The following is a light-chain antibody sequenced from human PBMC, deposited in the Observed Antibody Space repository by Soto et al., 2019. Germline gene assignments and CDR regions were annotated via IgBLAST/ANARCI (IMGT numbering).Light chain of an antibody. CDR2: AAS. V-gene: IGKV1-27*01. CDR3: QKYNSDPLT. CDR1: LAISNY. J-gene: IGKJ4*01. Sequence: DIQMTQSPSSLSASVGDRVTIIYRGSLAISNYLAWYQQKPGKIPNLLIYAASTLQAGVRSRFSGSGYGPDFTLTIRSLQPEDVAAYYCQKYNSDPLTFGGGTKVDIK.